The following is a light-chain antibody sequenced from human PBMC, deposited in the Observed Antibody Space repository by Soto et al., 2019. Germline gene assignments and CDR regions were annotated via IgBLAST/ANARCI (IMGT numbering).Light chain of an antibody. CDR2: DAS. J-gene: IGKJ5*01. CDR3: QQRGQWPIT. V-gene: IGKV3-11*01. CDR1: QNVNRY. Sequence: EIVLTQSPATLSLSPGERATLSCRTSQNVNRYLAWYQQKPGQAPRLLIFDASNRATGIPARFSGSGSVTDFTLTVSSLEPEDFAVYYCQQRGQWPITFGQGTRLEIK.